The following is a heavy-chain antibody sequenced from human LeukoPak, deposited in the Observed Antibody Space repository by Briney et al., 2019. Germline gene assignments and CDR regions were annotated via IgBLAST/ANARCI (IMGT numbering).Heavy chain of an antibody. D-gene: IGHD1-26*01. CDR3: ARDVTSTPNWEFDY. Sequence: ASVKVSCKASGYTFTGYYMHWVRQAPGQGLEWMGWINPNSGGTEYAPKFQSWVTMTRDTSISTAYVEVSRLISDDTAVYYCARDVTSTPNWEFDYWGQGTLVIVSS. V-gene: IGHV1-2*04. CDR1: GYTFTGYY. J-gene: IGHJ4*02. CDR2: INPNSGGT.